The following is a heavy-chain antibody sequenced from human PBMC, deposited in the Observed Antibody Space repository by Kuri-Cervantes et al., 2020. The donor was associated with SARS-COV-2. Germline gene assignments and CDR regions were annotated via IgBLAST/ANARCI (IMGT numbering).Heavy chain of an antibody. CDR3: ARGKGAGPADY. Sequence: ASVKVSCKVSGYTLTELSMHWVRQAPGQRLEWMGWSNAGNGNTKYSQEFQGRVTITRDTSASTAYMELSRLRSDDTAVYYCARGKGAGPADYWGQGTLVTVSS. V-gene: IGHV1-3*02. CDR2: SNAGNGNT. CDR1: GYTLTELS. J-gene: IGHJ4*02. D-gene: IGHD6-19*01.